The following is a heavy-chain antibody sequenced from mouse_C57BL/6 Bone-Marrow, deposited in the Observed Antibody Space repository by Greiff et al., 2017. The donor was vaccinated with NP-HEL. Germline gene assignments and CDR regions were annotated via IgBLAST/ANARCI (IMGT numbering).Heavy chain of an antibody. CDR2: IDPENGDT. Sequence: EVKLQESGAELVRPGASVKLSCTASGFNIKDDYMHWVKQRPEQGLEWIGWIDPENGDTEYASKFQGKATITADTSSNTAYLQLSSLTSEDTAVYYCLLDYDGFAYWGQGTLVTVSA. CDR1: GFNIKDDY. V-gene: IGHV14-4*01. J-gene: IGHJ3*01. CDR3: LLDYDGFAY. D-gene: IGHD2-4*01.